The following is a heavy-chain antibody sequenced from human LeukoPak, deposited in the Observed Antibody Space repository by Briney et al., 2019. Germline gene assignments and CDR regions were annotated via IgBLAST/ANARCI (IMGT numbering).Heavy chain of an antibody. CDR1: GGSVSSWY. CDR3: ARETSLTGYASGLGFNY. D-gene: IGHD6-19*01. J-gene: IGHJ4*02. Sequence: PSETLSLTCTVSGGSVSSWYWSWIRQPPGKGLEWIGYIYDSGNTNYNPSLKSRVTIPIDTSKNQFSLRLTSVTAADTATYYCARETSLTGYASGLGFNYWGQGILVTVSS. CDR2: IYDSGNT. V-gene: IGHV4-59*02.